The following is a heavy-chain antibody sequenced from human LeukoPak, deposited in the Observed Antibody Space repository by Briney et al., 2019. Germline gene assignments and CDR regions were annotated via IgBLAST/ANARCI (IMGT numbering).Heavy chain of an antibody. Sequence: SETLSLTCTVSGGSISSYYWSWIRQPPGKGLEWIGYIYYSGSTNYNPSLKSRVTISVDTSKNQFSLKLSSVTAADTAVYYCARESNYDSSGYYFSSWGQGTLVTVSS. J-gene: IGHJ5*02. CDR1: GGSISSYY. CDR3: ARESNYDSSGYYFSS. D-gene: IGHD3-22*01. V-gene: IGHV4-59*01. CDR2: IYYSGST.